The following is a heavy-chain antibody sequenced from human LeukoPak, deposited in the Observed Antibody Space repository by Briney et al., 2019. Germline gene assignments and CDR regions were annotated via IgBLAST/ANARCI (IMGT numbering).Heavy chain of an antibody. Sequence: PGGSLRLSCATSGFTFSSYGMHWVRQAPGKGLEWVAVIWYDGSNKYYADSVKGRFTISRDNSKNTLYLQMNSLRAEDTAVYYCARTPTKYYFDYWGQGTLVTVSS. CDR2: IWYDGSNK. V-gene: IGHV3-33*08. CDR3: ARTPTKYYFDY. J-gene: IGHJ4*02. CDR1: GFTFSSYG.